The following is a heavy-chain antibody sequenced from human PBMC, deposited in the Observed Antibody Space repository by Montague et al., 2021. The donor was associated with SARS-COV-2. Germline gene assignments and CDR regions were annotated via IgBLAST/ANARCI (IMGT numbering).Heavy chain of an antibody. V-gene: IGHV4-39*01. CDR1: GGSISSSSYY. CDR2: IYYSGST. J-gene: IGHJ3*02. Sequence: SETLSLTCTVSGGSISSSSYYWGWIRQPPGKGLEWIGSIYYSGSTYYNPSLKSRVTISVDTSKNQFSLKLSSVTAADTAVYYCAGSPAGIAAGGTVAGFDIWGQGTMVTVSS. CDR3: AGSPAGIAAGGTVAGFDI. D-gene: IGHD6-13*01.